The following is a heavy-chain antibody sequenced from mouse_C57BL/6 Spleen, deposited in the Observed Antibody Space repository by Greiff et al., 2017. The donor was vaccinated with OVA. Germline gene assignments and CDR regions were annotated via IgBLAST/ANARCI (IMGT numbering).Heavy chain of an antibody. J-gene: IGHJ2*01. D-gene: IGHD3-1*01. Sequence: DVQLQESGAELVRPGASVKLSCTASGFNIKDDYMHWVKQRPEQGLEWIGWIDPENGDTEYASKFQGKATITADTSSNTAYLQLSSLTSEDTAVYYCTTEGLRGDYWGQGTTLTVSS. CDR2: IDPENGDT. CDR1: GFNIKDDY. V-gene: IGHV14-4*01. CDR3: TTEGLRGDY.